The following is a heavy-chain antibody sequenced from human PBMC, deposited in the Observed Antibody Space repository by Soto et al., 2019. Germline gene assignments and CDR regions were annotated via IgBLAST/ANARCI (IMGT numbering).Heavy chain of an antibody. CDR3: ARGGGRIRFLEWLPWVY. Sequence: QVQLQQWGAGLLKPSETLSLPCAVYGGSFSGYYWSWIRQPPRKGLEWIGEINHSGSTNYNPSLKRRVTISVDTSKNQFSLKLSSVTAADAAVYYCARGGGRIRFLEWLPWVYLGQGTLVTVSS. D-gene: IGHD3-3*01. V-gene: IGHV4-34*01. CDR1: GGSFSGYY. J-gene: IGHJ4*02. CDR2: INHSGST.